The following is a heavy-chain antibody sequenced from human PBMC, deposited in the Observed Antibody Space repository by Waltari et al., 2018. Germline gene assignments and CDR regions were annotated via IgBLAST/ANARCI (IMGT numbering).Heavy chain of an antibody. CDR3: ARSITMVRGVISFDAFDI. V-gene: IGHV1-69*14. J-gene: IGHJ3*02. CDR2: VIPILGTA. CDR1: GGTFSRYA. D-gene: IGHD3-10*01. Sequence: QVQLVQSGAEVKKPGSSVKVSCKASGGTFSRYAISWVRQATGQGLEWMGGVIPILGTANYAQKFQVRVTITADKSTSTAYMELSSLRSEDTAVYYCARSITMVRGVISFDAFDIWGQGTMVTVSS.